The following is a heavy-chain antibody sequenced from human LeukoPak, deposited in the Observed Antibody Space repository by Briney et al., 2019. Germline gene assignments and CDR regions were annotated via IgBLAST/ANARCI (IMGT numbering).Heavy chain of an antibody. Sequence: GGSLRLSCEGSGFTFSSYWMSWVRLGPGKGLEWMASIPPDGSEGRYVDSVGGRFTISRDNARSSVFLQMNSLRVEDTAFYYCARLLGGVTTFDYWGQGALVTVSS. CDR2: IPPDGSEG. V-gene: IGHV3-7*01. CDR1: GFTFSSYW. D-gene: IGHD2-21*02. J-gene: IGHJ4*02. CDR3: ARLLGGVTTFDY.